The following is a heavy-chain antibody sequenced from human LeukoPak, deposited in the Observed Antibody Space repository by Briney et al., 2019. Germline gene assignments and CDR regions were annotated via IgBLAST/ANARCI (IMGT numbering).Heavy chain of an antibody. CDR3: ARVAITIFGVVNYSNWFDP. CDR1: GGSISSYY. D-gene: IGHD3-3*01. V-gene: IGHV4-59*06. Sequence: SETLSLTCTVSGGSISSYYWSWIRQHPGKGLEWIGYIYYSGSTYYNPSLKSRVTISVDTSKNQFSLKLGSVTAADTAVYYCARVAITIFGVVNYSNWFDPWGQGTLVTVSS. J-gene: IGHJ5*02. CDR2: IYYSGST.